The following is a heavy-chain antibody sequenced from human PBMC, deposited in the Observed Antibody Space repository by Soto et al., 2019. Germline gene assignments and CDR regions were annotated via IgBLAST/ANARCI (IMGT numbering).Heavy chain of an antibody. CDR2: ISAYNGRT. CDR1: GYTFTTYA. J-gene: IGHJ5*02. D-gene: IGHD2-2*01. Sequence: GASVKVSCKASGYTFTTYAISWVRQAPGQGLECMGWISAYNGRTNYAQKLQGRVTMTTDTSTSTAYMELRSLRSDDTAVYYCAYCSSTSCYASWFDPWGQGTLVTVSS. CDR3: AYCSSTSCYASWFDP. V-gene: IGHV1-18*01.